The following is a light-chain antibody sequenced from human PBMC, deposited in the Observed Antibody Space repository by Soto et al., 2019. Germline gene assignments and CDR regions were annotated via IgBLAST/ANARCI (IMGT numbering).Light chain of an antibody. CDR3: QQYDNRPPFT. CDR1: QGVSSN. CDR2: GAS. J-gene: IGKJ3*01. Sequence: EVAMTQSPATLSASPGERAIISCRTSQGVSSNLAWYQQKPGLPPRLLIYGASTRATGIPARFSGSGSGTEFTLTISSLQSEDFAVYYCQQYDNRPPFTFGPGTKVDIK. V-gene: IGKV3-15*01.